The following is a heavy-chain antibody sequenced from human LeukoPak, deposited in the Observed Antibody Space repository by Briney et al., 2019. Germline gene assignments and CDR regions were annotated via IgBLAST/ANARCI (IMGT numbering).Heavy chain of an antibody. Sequence: ASVKVSCKASGYTFTSYYMHWVRQAPGQGVEWMGWISAYNGDTNYAQKLQGRVTMTTDTSTSTAYMELRSLRSDDTAVYYCARDLEYSXSSSDPDYWGQGTLVTVSS. J-gene: IGHJ4*02. D-gene: IGHD6-6*01. CDR2: ISAYNGDT. CDR1: GYTFTSYY. CDR3: ARDLEYSXSSSDPDY. V-gene: IGHV1-18*04.